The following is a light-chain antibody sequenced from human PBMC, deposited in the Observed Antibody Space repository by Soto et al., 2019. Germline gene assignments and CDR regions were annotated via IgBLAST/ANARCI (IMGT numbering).Light chain of an antibody. J-gene: IGLJ2*01. Sequence: QAVVTQPPSVSGAPGQRVTISCTGSTSNIGAGFDVHWYQHLPGTAPKLLIYGNTDRPSGVPDRFSGSKSGTSASLAITGLQAEDEADYYCQSYDSSLNDYVVFGGGTKLTVL. CDR3: QSYDSSLNDYVV. CDR2: GNT. V-gene: IGLV1-40*01. CDR1: TSNIGAGFD.